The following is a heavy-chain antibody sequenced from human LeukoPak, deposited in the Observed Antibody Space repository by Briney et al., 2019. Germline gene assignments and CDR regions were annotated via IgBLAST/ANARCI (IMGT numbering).Heavy chain of an antibody. J-gene: IGHJ4*02. CDR2: IRHDGSYQ. CDR3: AKNRDSSDYPRDFDF. Sequence: GRSLRLSCAAFGFTFRSYGIHWGRQTPGKGLGWVAFIRHDGSYQQYADSVKGRFTVSRDNSKDMVYLQMNSLRTEDTAVYYCAKNRDSSDYPRDFDFWGQGTLVTVSS. V-gene: IGHV3-30*02. D-gene: IGHD3-22*01. CDR1: GFTFRSYG.